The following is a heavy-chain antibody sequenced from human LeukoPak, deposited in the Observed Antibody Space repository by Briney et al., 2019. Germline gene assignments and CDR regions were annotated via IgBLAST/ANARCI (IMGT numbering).Heavy chain of an antibody. J-gene: IGHJ4*02. CDR1: GFTFSSYW. D-gene: IGHD3-22*01. CDR3: ARDGRSYYDSSGYYYPGRYFDY. CDR2: IKQDGSEK. Sequence: PGGSLRLSCAASGFTFSSYWMSWVRQAPGKGLEWVANIKQDGSEKYYVDSVKGRFTISRDNAKNSLYLQMNSLRAEDTAVYYCARDGRSYYDSSGYYYPGRYFDYWGQGTLVTVSS. V-gene: IGHV3-7*01.